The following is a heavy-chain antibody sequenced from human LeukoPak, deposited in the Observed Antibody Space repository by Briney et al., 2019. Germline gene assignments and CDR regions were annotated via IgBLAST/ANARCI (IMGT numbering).Heavy chain of an antibody. CDR3: AKDANYYGSGSYPVAFDY. CDR2: ISGSGGST. J-gene: IGHJ4*02. V-gene: IGHV3-23*01. D-gene: IGHD3-10*01. Sequence: PGGSLRLSCAASGFTFSSYAMSWVRQAPGKGLEWVSAISGSGGSTYYADSVKGRFTISRDNSKNTLYLQMNSLRPEDTAVYYCAKDANYYGSGSYPVAFDYWGQGTLVTVSS. CDR1: GFTFSSYA.